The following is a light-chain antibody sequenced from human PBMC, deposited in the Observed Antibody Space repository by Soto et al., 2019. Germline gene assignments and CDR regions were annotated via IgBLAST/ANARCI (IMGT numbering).Light chain of an antibody. CDR1: QSVSSSY. V-gene: IGKV3-20*01. Sequence: EIVLTQSPGTLSLSPGERATLSCRASQSVSSSYLAWHQQKPGQAPRLLVYGASSKATGIPDRFSGSGSGIDFTLTISRLEPEDFAVYYCQQYGSSRTFGQGTKVDI. J-gene: IGKJ1*01. CDR3: QQYGSSRT. CDR2: GAS.